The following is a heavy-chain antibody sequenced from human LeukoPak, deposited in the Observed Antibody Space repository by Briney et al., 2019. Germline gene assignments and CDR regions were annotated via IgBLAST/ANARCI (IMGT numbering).Heavy chain of an antibody. Sequence: GGSLRLSCAASGFTFSSCAMHWVRQAPGKGLEWVAVISYDGSNKYYADSVKGRFTISRDNSKNTLYLQMNSLRAEDTAVYYCARDPPMCSGGSCYYFDYWGQGTLVTVSS. J-gene: IGHJ4*02. CDR2: ISYDGSNK. D-gene: IGHD2-15*01. CDR1: GFTFSSCA. CDR3: ARDPPMCSGGSCYYFDY. V-gene: IGHV3-30-3*01.